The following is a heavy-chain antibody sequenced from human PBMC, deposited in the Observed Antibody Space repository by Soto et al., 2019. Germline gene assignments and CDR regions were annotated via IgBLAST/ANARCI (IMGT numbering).Heavy chain of an antibody. D-gene: IGHD4-4*01. CDR3: ARDLMRTTESFDY. V-gene: IGHV1-2*02. CDR2: IGPDTGAA. CDR1: GYACSGQH. J-gene: IGHJ4*02. Sequence: ASGKVCGESSGYACSGQHIHWVREAPGQGLEWMGWIGPDTGAADSIEKFRGRIVLTRDTSTSTAYMELARLTSNDTAVYYCARDLMRTTESFDYWGQGTVVPVSS.